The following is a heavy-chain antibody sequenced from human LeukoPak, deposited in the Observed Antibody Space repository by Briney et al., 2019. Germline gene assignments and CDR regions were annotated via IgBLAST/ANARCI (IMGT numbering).Heavy chain of an antibody. CDR3: AKNYYDSSGYYSHSYFQH. Sequence: TGGSLRLSCAASGFTFSDHYMSWLRQAPGKGLEWVAVISYDGSNKYYADSVKGRFTISRDNSKNTLYLQMNSLRAEDTAVYYCAKNYYDSSGYYSHSYFQHWGQGTLVTVSS. J-gene: IGHJ1*01. D-gene: IGHD3-22*01. V-gene: IGHV3-30*18. CDR2: ISYDGSNK. CDR1: GFTFSDHY.